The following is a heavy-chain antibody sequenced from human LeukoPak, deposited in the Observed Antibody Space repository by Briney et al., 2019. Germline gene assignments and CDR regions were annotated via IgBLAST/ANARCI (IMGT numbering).Heavy chain of an antibody. Sequence: KAGGSLRLSCAASGFSFTIHAMSWVRQAPGKGLEWVSTIGGSGDSTYYADPVKGRFAISRDNSKNTVYLLMNSLRAEDTAVYYCAKGAYGPGSFESYFGYWGQGTLVTVSS. J-gene: IGHJ4*02. CDR3: AKGAYGPGSFESYFGY. D-gene: IGHD3-10*01. V-gene: IGHV3-23*01. CDR1: GFSFTIHA. CDR2: IGGSGDST.